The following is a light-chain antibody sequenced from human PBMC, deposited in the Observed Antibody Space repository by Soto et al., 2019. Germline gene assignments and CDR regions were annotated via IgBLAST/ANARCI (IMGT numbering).Light chain of an antibody. CDR1: SSNIGSNY. J-gene: IGLJ1*01. CDR3: AARHDSLSGLVYV. Sequence: QSALTQPPSASGTPGQRVTISCSGSSSNIGSNYVYWYQQLPGTAPKLLIYRNNQRPSGVPDRFSGSKSGTSASLAISGLLFVDEADYYCAARHDSLSGLVYVFGTGTKITVL. V-gene: IGLV1-47*01. CDR2: RNN.